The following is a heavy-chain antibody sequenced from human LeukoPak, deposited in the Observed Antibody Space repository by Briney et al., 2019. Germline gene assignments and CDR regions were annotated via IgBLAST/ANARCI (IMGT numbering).Heavy chain of an antibody. CDR1: GGSISSYY. D-gene: IGHD3-10*01. CDR3: ARAHRRNKIFKNYYGSGSYCDY. J-gene: IGHJ4*02. Sequence: SETLSLTCTVSGGSISSYYWSWIRQPPGKGLEWIGYIYYSGSTNYNPSLKSRVTISVDTSKNQFSLKLSSVTAADTAVYYCARAHRRNKIFKNYYGSGSYCDYWGQGTLVTVSS. CDR2: IYYSGST. V-gene: IGHV4-59*12.